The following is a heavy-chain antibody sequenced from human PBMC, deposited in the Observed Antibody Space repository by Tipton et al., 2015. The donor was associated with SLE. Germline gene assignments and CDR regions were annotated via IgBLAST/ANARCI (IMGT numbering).Heavy chain of an antibody. CDR1: GFTFSSYG. J-gene: IGHJ3*02. CDR2: IWYDGSNK. V-gene: IGHV3-33*06. D-gene: IGHD4-17*01. CDR3: AKDHQAVTTPDAFDI. Sequence: RSLRLSCAASGFTFSSYGMHWVRQAPGKGLEWVAVIWYDGSNKYYADSVKGRFTISRDNSKNTLYLQMNSLRAEDTAVYYCAKDHQAVTTPDAFDIWGQGTMVTVSS.